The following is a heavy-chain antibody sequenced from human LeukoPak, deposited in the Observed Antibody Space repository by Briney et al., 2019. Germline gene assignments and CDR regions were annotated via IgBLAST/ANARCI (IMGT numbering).Heavy chain of an antibody. Sequence: GGSLRLSCAASGFTFSSYSMNWVRQAPGKGLEWVSSISSSSSYIYYADSVKGRFTISRDNSKNTLYLQMNSLRAEDTAVYYCAKARSSGYYRLTDYWGQGTLVTVSS. CDR3: AKARSSGYYRLTDY. V-gene: IGHV3-21*04. D-gene: IGHD3-22*01. CDR1: GFTFSSYS. CDR2: ISSSSSYI. J-gene: IGHJ4*02.